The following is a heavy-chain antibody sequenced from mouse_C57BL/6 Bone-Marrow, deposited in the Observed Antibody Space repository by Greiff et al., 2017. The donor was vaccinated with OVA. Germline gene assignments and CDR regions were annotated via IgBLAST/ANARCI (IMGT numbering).Heavy chain of an antibody. Sequence: EVQVVESGGGLVQPGGSLKLSCAASGFTFSDYYMYWVRQTPEKRLEWVAYISNGGGSTYYPDTVTGRFTISRDNAKNTLYLQMSRLKSEDTAMYYCARPYYFNYAMDYWGQGTSVTVSS. CDR1: GFTFSDYY. CDR2: ISNGGGST. V-gene: IGHV5-12*01. D-gene: IGHD2-10*01. J-gene: IGHJ4*01. CDR3: ARPYYFNYAMDY.